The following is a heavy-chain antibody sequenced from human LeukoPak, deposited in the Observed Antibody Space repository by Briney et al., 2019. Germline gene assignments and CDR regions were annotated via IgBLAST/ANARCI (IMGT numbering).Heavy chain of an antibody. CDR3: ARPYDSNRDHSGYGY. D-gene: IGHD5-12*01. Sequence: PGGSLRLSCAASGFTVSNNYMSWVRQAPGKGLEWVSVIYSGGNTYHADSVKGRFTISRDNSKNTLYLQMNSLRAEDTAVYYCARPYDSNRDHSGYGYWGRGTLVTVSS. CDR1: GFTVSNNY. J-gene: IGHJ4*02. V-gene: IGHV3-66*04. CDR2: IYSGGNT.